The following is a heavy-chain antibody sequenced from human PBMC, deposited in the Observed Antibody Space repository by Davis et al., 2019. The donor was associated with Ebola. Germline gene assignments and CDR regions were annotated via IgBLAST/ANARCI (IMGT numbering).Heavy chain of an antibody. D-gene: IGHD3-10*01. CDR1: GFTFSSYT. V-gene: IGHV3-21*01. CDR2: ITSSSYI. CDR3: ARALGGYMDV. J-gene: IGHJ6*03. Sequence: PGGSLRLSCAASGFTFSSYTINWVRQAPGKGLEWVSSITSSSYIYYADSLKGRFTISRDNAKNSLYLQMNSLRAEDTAVYYCARALGGYMDVWGKGTTVTVSS.